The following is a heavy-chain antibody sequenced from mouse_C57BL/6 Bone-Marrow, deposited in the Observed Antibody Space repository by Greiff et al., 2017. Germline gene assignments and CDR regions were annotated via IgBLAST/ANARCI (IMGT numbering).Heavy chain of an antibody. CDR3: ARRPSNWPGAMDY. D-gene: IGHD4-1*01. CDR1: GYTFTSYW. J-gene: IGHJ4*01. Sequence: VQLQQSGAELVKPGASVKMSCKASGYTFTSYWLTWVKPRPGQGLEWIGDIYPGSGSTNYNEKFKSKATLTVDTSSSTAYMQLSSLTSEDSAVYYCARRPSNWPGAMDYWGQGTSVTVSS. CDR2: IYPGSGST. V-gene: IGHV1-55*01.